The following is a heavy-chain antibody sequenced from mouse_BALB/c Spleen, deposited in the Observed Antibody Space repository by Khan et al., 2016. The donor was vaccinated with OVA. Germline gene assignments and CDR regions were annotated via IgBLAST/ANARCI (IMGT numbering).Heavy chain of an antibody. J-gene: IGHJ3*01. Sequence: EVELVESGGDLVKPGGSLKLSCAASGFTFSSYSMSWVSQTPDKRLEWVATISSGGDYTYYPDSVKGRFTISRDNAKNTLYLQMSSLKSEDTAMYYCASHLTGSFAYWGQGTLVTVSA. CDR3: ASHLTGSFAY. D-gene: IGHD4-1*01. V-gene: IGHV5-6*01. CDR1: GFTFSSYS. CDR2: ISSGGDYT.